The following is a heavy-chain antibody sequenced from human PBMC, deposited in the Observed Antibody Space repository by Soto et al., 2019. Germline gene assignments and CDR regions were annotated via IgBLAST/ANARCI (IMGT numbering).Heavy chain of an antibody. D-gene: IGHD1-1*01. Sequence: GGSLRLSCAASGFTFSSYGMHWVRQAPGKGLEWVAVIWYDGSNKYYADSVKGRFTISRDNSKNTLYLQMNSLRAEDTAVYYCARDRQLERLWASSFPTPLFNWFDPWGQGTLVTVSS. CDR3: ARDRQLERLWASSFPTPLFNWFDP. CDR2: IWYDGSNK. J-gene: IGHJ5*02. V-gene: IGHV3-33*01. CDR1: GFTFSSYG.